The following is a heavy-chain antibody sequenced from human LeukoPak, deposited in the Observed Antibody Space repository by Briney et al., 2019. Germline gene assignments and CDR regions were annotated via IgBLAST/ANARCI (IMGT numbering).Heavy chain of an antibody. J-gene: IGHJ5*02. D-gene: IGHD3-3*01. V-gene: IGHV3-23*01. Sequence: PGGSLRLSCAASGFTFSSYAMSWVRQAPGKGLEWVSAISGSGGSTYYADSVKGRFTISRDNAKKSLYLQMSSLRAEDTAVYYCARDAEVGTLFGVLSRYNWFDPWGQGALVTVSS. CDR2: ISGSGGST. CDR3: ARDAEVGTLFGVLSRYNWFDP. CDR1: GFTFSSYA.